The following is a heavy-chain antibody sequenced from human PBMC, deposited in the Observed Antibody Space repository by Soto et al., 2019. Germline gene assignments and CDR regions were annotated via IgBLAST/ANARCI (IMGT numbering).Heavy chain of an antibody. J-gene: IGHJ6*02. CDR3: ARVPRANRGRDYYGMDV. D-gene: IGHD3-10*01. CDR1: GGSISSGGYY. CDR2: ISYGGST. Sequence: LSLTCTVSGGSISSGGYYWSWIRQHPGEGLEWIGYISYGGSTYYNPSLKGRVTISVDTSEKQFSLRLSSVSAADTAVYYCARVPRANRGRDYYGMDVWGQGTLVTVSS. V-gene: IGHV4-31*03.